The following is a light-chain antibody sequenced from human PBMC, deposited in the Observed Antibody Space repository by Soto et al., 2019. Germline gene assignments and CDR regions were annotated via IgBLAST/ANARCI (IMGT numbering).Light chain of an antibody. J-gene: IGLJ1*01. CDR2: EVS. CDR3: SSYTSISTLYV. Sequence: QSVLTQPASVSGSPGQSITISCTGTNSDVGGYNYVSWYQQHPGKAPEPMIYEVSHRPSGASTRFSGSKSDNTASLTISGLQAEDEADYYCSSYTSISTLYVFGTGTKVTVL. CDR1: NSDVGGYNY. V-gene: IGLV2-14*01.